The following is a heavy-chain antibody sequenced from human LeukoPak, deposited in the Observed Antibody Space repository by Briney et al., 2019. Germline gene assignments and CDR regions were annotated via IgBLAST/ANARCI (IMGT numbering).Heavy chain of an antibody. CDR1: GFTFSRDW. D-gene: IGHD2-15*01. CDR3: VRYSCCSAMDV. J-gene: IGHJ6*02. CDR2: IKEDGSGK. Sequence: GGSLRLSCAASGFTFSRDWMAWVRQAPGKGLEWVANIKEDGSGKYYVDSVRGRFTISRDNAKNSLYLQMNSLRVEDTAKYYCVRYSCCSAMDVWGLGTTVTVSS. V-gene: IGHV3-7*01.